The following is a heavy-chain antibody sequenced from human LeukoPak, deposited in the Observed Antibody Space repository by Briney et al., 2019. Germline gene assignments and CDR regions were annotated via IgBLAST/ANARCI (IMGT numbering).Heavy chain of an antibody. CDR1: GFTFSSYG. Sequence: GGSLRLSCAASGFTFSSYGMHWVRQAPGKGLEWVAFIRYDGSNKYYADSVKGRFTISRDNSKNTLYLQMNSLRAEDTAVYYCARDHSRYFDWLQRYWYFDLWGRGTLVTVSS. CDR2: IRYDGSNK. V-gene: IGHV3-30*02. CDR3: ARDHSRYFDWLQRYWYFDL. D-gene: IGHD3-9*01. J-gene: IGHJ2*01.